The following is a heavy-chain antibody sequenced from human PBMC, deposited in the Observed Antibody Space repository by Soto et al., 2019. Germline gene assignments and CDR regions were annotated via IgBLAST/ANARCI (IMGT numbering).Heavy chain of an antibody. J-gene: IGHJ4*02. V-gene: IGHV1-18*01. Sequence: GASVKVSCKASGYTFTSYGIGWVRQAPGQGLEWMGWISAYNGNTNYAQKLQGRVTMTTDTSTSTAYMELRSLRSDDTAVYYCARDVAGGGDFRFDYWGQGTLVTVSS. CDR1: GYTFTSYG. CDR2: ISAYNGNT. D-gene: IGHD2-21*02. CDR3: ARDVAGGGDFRFDY.